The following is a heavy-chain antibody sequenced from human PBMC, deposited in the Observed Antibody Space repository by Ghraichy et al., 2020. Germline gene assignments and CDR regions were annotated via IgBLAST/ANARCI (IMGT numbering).Heavy chain of an antibody. CDR1: GFTFSSYA. V-gene: IGHV3-23*01. Sequence: GGSLRLSCAASGFTFSSYAMSWVRQAPGKGLEWVSAISGSGGSTYYADSVKGRFTISRDNYKNTVYRQMNSLRAEETAVYYCAKARINLRSYWGGDFQNWGQGTLVTGSS. D-gene: IGHD2-21*01. J-gene: IGHJ1*01. CDR2: ISGSGGST. CDR3: AKARINLRSYWGGDFQN.